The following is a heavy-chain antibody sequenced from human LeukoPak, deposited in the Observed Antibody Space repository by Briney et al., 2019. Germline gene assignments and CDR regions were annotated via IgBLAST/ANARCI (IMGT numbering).Heavy chain of an antibody. CDR1: GCTLTELS. J-gene: IGHJ4*02. CDR3: ASYSAGYSSGEIDY. D-gene: IGHD6-19*01. CDR2: FDPEDGET. V-gene: IGHV1-24*01. Sequence: GASVKVSCKVSGCTLTELSMHWVRQAPGKGLEWMGGFDPEDGETIYAQKFQGRVTMTEDTSTDTAYMELSSLRSEDTAVYYCASYSAGYSSGEIDYWGQGTLVTVSS.